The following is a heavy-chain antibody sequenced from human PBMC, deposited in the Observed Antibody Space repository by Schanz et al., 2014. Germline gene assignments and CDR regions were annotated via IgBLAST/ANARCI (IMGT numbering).Heavy chain of an antibody. CDR1: EFTFSSYK. D-gene: IGHD2-2*01. CDR3: AKDLLYGAPMPLNHLDY. CDR2: ISSSGSYI. J-gene: IGHJ4*02. Sequence: DVQLLESGGGLVQPGGSLRLSCEASEFTFSSYKMNWVRQAPGKGLEWVSSISSSGSYIHYADSVKGRFTISRDNAKNTLYLQMNSLRAEDTAVYYCAKDLLYGAPMPLNHLDYWGQGTLVTVSS. V-gene: IGHV3-21*04.